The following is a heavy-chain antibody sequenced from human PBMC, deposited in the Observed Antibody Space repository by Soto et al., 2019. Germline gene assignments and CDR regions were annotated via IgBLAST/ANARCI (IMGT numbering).Heavy chain of an antibody. D-gene: IGHD3-10*01. CDR3: ARVGGQLFGDHGMDV. J-gene: IGHJ6*02. CDR2: MSPSSGNT. Sequence: QVQLVQSGAEVKKPGASVKVSCKASGYTFTTYEINWVRQVPGQGLEWMGWMSPSSGNTGYVDQFRGRVTMTINTSMTTAYMELSSLRSEDTAGYYCARVGGQLFGDHGMDVGGQGTTGTVAS. CDR1: GYTFTTYE. V-gene: IGHV1-8*01.